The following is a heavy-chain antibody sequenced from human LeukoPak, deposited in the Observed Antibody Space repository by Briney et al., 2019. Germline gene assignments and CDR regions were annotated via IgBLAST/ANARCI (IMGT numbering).Heavy chain of an antibody. D-gene: IGHD3-22*01. CDR2: IKPDGSEK. V-gene: IGHV3-7*05. CDR1: GFTFSSYW. J-gene: IGHJ4*02. CDR3: VRHSRYRGYSD. Sequence: GGSLRLSCAASGFTFSSYWMSWVRQAPGKGLEWVAHIKPDGSEKDYVDSVKGRVTVSRDNAKNSLYLQMDSLRVEDTAVYYCVRHSRYRGYSDSGQGTLVTVSS.